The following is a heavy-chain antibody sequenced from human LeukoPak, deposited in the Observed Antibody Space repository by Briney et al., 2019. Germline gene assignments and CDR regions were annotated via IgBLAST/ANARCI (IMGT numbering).Heavy chain of an antibody. Sequence: SETLSLTCTVSGGSISSSSYYWGWIRQPPGKGLEWTGSIYYSGSTYYNPSLKSRVTISVDTSKNQFCLKLSSVTAADTAVYYCARQGRGSGYLLRVFDYWGQGTLVTVSS. J-gene: IGHJ4*02. D-gene: IGHD3-22*01. CDR3: ARQGRGSGYLLRVFDY. CDR1: GGSISSSSYY. CDR2: IYYSGST. V-gene: IGHV4-39*01.